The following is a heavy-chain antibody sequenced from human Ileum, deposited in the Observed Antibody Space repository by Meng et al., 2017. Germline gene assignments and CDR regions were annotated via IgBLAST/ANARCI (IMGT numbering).Heavy chain of an antibody. CDR3: ARDGGLFGDNEY. J-gene: IGHJ4*02. CDR1: GYTLTTYH. V-gene: IGHV1-46*01. D-gene: IGHD3-16*01. Sequence: ASVKVSCKASGYTLTTYHMHWVRQAPGQGLEWMGIINPSGGNTNYAPKFRDRVTMTRDTSTSTVYMELSSLRSDDTAVYYCARDGGLFGDNEYWGQGTPVTVSS. CDR2: INPSGGNT.